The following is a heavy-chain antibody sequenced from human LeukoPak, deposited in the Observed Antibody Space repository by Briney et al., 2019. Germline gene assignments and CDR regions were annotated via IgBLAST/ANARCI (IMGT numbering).Heavy chain of an antibody. CDR3: ARGAGYPFYMDV. J-gene: IGHJ6*03. D-gene: IGHD5-18*01. CDR1: GFIVSSDY. CDR2: IYDGGRT. Sequence: GGSLRLSCAASGFIVSSDYMSWVRQAPGKGLEWVSLIYDGGRTYYADPVKGRFTISRDNSNTLHHQMNSLRSEDTAVYYCARGAGYPFYMDVWGKGTTVTVS. V-gene: IGHV3-66*02.